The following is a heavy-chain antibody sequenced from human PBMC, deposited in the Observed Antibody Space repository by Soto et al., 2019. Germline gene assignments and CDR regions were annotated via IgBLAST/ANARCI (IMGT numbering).Heavy chain of an antibody. V-gene: IGHV1-69*06. J-gene: IGHJ6*02. CDR2: ILPVFGTP. D-gene: IGHD6-6*01. CDR3: ARSAAARLKGSLDV. Sequence: QVQLVQSGAEVKKPESSVKVSCKASGGIFNSFAISWVRQAPGQGLEWMGGILPVFGTPSNSPNFQGRITITADRSTTPAYMELSSLRFEDTAVYYCARSAAARLKGSLDVWGQGTRVTVSS. CDR1: GGIFNSFA.